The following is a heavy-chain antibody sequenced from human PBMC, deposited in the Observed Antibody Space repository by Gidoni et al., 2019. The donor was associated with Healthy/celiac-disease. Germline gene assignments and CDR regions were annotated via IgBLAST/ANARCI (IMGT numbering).Heavy chain of an antibody. CDR2: IKQDGSEK. J-gene: IGHJ4*02. CDR3: ARVPPPLVGAIDY. CDR1: GFTFSRYW. D-gene: IGHD1-26*01. V-gene: IGHV3-7*01. Sequence: EVQLVVSGGGLVQPGGSLRLSCAASGFTFSRYWMSWVRQAPGKGLEWVANIKQDGSEKYYVDSVKGRFTISRDNAKNSLYLQMNSLRAEDTAVYYCARVPPPLVGAIDYWGQGTLVTVSS.